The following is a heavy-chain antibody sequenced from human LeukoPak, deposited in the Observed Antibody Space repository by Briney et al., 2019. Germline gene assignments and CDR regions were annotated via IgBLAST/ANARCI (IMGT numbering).Heavy chain of an antibody. CDR3: ARDNGAIRAYYYHGMDV. CDR2: INHSGST. D-gene: IGHD2-8*01. J-gene: IGHJ6*02. Sequence: PSETLSLTCAVYGGSFGGYSWSWIRQPPGKGLEWIGEINHSGSTNYNPSLKSRVTISVDTSKNQFSLKLSSVTAADTAVYYCARDNGAIRAYYYHGMDVWGQGTTVTVSS. V-gene: IGHV4-34*01. CDR1: GGSFGGYS.